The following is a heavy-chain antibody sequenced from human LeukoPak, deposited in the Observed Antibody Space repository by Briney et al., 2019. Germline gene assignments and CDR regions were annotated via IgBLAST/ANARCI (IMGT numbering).Heavy chain of an antibody. V-gene: IGHV4-39*01. CDR1: GSSISSSSYY. Sequence: SETLSLTCTVSGSSISSSSYYWGWIRQPPGKGLEWIGSIYYSGSNYYNPSLKSRVTISVDTSKNQFSLKLSSVTAADTAVYYCATNYCSGGSCYSEGAFDIWGQGTMVTVSS. D-gene: IGHD2-15*01. CDR3: ATNYCSGGSCYSEGAFDI. CDR2: IYYSGSN. J-gene: IGHJ3*02.